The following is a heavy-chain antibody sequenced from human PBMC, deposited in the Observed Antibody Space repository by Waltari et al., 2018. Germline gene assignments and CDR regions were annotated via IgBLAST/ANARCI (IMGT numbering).Heavy chain of an antibody. Sequence: EVQLVQSGAEVKKPGESLKISCKGSGYSFTSYWIGWVRQMPGTGLEWMGLIYPGDSDTRYSPSFQGQVTISAAKSISTAYLQWSSLKASDTAMYYCARRDYYDSSGHAFDYWGQGTLVTVSS. V-gene: IGHV5-51*03. CDR2: IYPGDSDT. CDR3: ARRDYYDSSGHAFDY. J-gene: IGHJ4*02. CDR1: GYSFTSYW. D-gene: IGHD3-22*01.